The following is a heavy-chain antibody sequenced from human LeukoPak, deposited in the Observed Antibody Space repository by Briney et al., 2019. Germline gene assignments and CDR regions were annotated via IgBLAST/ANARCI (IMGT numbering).Heavy chain of an antibody. CDR2: VSYDGTNE. Sequence: PGRSLRLSCAASGFTFSDYGMHWVRQAPGKGLEWVAVVSYDGTNEKYADPVKGRFTISRDNSKNTPSLQMNSLRADDTAVYYCAKDWANGDYIDHWGQGTLVTVSS. V-gene: IGHV3-30*18. J-gene: IGHJ4*02. CDR1: GFTFSDYG. CDR3: AKDWANGDYIDH. D-gene: IGHD2-8*01.